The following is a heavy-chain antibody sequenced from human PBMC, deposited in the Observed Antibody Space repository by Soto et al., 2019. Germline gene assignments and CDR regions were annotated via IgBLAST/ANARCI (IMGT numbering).Heavy chain of an antibody. J-gene: IGHJ4*02. Sequence: PGGSLRLSCAASGFTFSSYGMHWVRQAPGKGLEWVAVISYDGSNKYYADSVKGRFTISRDNSKNTLYLQMNSLRAEDTAVYYCAKGMWLRLRSVPQALKYWGQGTLVTVSS. CDR1: GFTFSSYG. V-gene: IGHV3-30*18. CDR2: ISYDGSNK. D-gene: IGHD5-12*01. CDR3: AKGMWLRLRSVPQALKY.